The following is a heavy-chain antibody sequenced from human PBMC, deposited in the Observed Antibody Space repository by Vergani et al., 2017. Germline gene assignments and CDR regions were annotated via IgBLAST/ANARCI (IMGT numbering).Heavy chain of an antibody. CDR2: ISYDGSNK. Sequence: QVQLVESGGGVVQPGRSLRLSCAASGFTFSSYGMHWVRQAPGKGLGWVAVISYDGSNKYYADSVKGRFTISRDNSKNTLYLQMNSLRAEDTAVYYCAKTRGRATTAQDCDMDVWGQGTTVTVSS. D-gene: IGHD2-21*02. CDR1: GFTFSSYG. J-gene: IGHJ6*02. CDR3: AKTRGRATTAQDCDMDV. V-gene: IGHV3-30*18.